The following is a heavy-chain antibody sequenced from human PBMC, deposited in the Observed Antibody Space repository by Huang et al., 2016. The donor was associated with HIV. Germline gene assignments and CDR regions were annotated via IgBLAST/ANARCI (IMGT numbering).Heavy chain of an antibody. CDR1: GYTFSIYG. V-gene: IGHV1-18*01. CDR3: ARVPSDHFSDY. J-gene: IGHJ4*02. CDR2: VSAYSGYT. Sequence: QIQLVQSGPEVQKPGASVKVSCKASGYTFSIYGISCVRQAPGQGPEWMGWVSAYSGYTNYSQKFQGRVTMTADTSASTAYMDLRSLTSDDTAVYYCARVPSDHFSDYWGQGTLVTVSS.